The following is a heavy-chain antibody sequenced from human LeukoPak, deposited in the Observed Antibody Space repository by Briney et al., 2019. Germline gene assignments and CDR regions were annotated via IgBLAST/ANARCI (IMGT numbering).Heavy chain of an antibody. J-gene: IGHJ4*02. V-gene: IGHV3-23*01. CDR1: GFTFSSYV. Sequence: GGSLRLSCAASGFTFSSYVMSWVRQAPGKGLEWVSAIRGSGGSTYYADSVKGRFTISRDNSKNTLYLQMNSLRAEDTAVYYCAKEPHYDSSGYIPPLIDYCGQGTLVTVSS. CDR2: IRGSGGST. CDR3: AKEPHYDSSGYIPPLIDY. D-gene: IGHD3-22*01.